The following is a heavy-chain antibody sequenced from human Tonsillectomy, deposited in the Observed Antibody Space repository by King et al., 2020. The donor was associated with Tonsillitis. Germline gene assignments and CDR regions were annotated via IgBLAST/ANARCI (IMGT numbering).Heavy chain of an antibody. Sequence: QLQESGPGLVKPSETLSLTCTVSGGSISSYYWSWIRQPAGKGLEWIGRIYTSGSTNYNPSLKSRVTMSVDKSKNKFSLKLSTMTAADTAVYYCARGNYGSGSYADDAFDIWGQGTMVTVSS. J-gene: IGHJ3*02. V-gene: IGHV4-4*07. CDR2: IYTSGST. D-gene: IGHD3-10*01. CDR3: ARGNYGSGSYADDAFDI. CDR1: GGSISSYY.